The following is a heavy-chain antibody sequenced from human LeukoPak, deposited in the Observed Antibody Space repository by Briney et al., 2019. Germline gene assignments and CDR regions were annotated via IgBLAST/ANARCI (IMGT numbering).Heavy chain of an antibody. CDR2: IRSSSSYI. J-gene: IGHJ4*02. CDR3: AKDIGPLTYDYDTSAYSGAFEY. Sequence: GGSLRLSCAASGFTFSSHSMNWVRQAPGKGLEWVSSIRSSSSYIYYADSVKGRFTISRDNAKNSLYLQMNSLRAEDTALYYCAKDIGPLTYDYDTSAYSGAFEYWGQGTLVTVSS. V-gene: IGHV3-21*04. D-gene: IGHD3-22*01. CDR1: GFTFSSHS.